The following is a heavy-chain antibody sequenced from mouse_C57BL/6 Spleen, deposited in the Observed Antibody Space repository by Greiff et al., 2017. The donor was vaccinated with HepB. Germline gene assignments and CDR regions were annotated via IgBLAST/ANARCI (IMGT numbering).Heavy chain of an antibody. D-gene: IGHD1-1*01. Sequence: DVMLVESGGDLVKPGGSLKLSCAASGFTFSSYGMSWVRQTPDKRLEWVATISSGGSYTYYPDSVKGRFTISRDNAKNTLYLQMSSLKSEDTAMYYCARQGVLRDYFDYWGQGTTLTVSS. CDR3: ARQGVLRDYFDY. CDR2: ISSGGSYT. J-gene: IGHJ2*01. V-gene: IGHV5-6*02. CDR1: GFTFSSYG.